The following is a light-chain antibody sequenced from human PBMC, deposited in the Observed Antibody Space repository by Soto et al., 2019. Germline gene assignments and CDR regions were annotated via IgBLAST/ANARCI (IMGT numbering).Light chain of an antibody. Sequence: AIQMTQSPSSLSASVGDRVTITCRASQDISDDVGWYQQTPGKAPKLLISGESRLQSGVPSRFSGSGSGAAFTLIITSLRPEDSATYYCLQNHNYPRTFGQGTKVEI. CDR1: QDISDD. CDR3: LQNHNYPRT. J-gene: IGKJ1*01. CDR2: GES. V-gene: IGKV1-6*01.